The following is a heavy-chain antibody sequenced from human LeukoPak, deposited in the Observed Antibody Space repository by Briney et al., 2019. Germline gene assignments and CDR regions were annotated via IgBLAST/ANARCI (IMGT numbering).Heavy chain of an antibody. V-gene: IGHV3-21*04. J-gene: IGHJ4*02. CDR3: AKDSPEYGSGSYYH. D-gene: IGHD3-10*01. Sequence: GGSLRLSCAASGFTFSSYSMNWVRQAPGKGLEWVSSITSSSSYIYYADSVKGRFTISRDNAKNSLYLQMNSLRAEDTAVYYCAKDSPEYGSGSYYHWGQGTLVTVSS. CDR2: ITSSSSYI. CDR1: GFTFSSYS.